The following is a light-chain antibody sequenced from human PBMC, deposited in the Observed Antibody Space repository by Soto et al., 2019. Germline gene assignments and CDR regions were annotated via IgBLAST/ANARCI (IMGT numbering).Light chain of an antibody. CDR3: LQDYNYPLT. Sequence: AIQMTQSPSSLSASVGDRVTITCRASQGIRNDLGWYQQKPGKAPKLLIYAASSLQSGVPSRFSGSRSGTDFTPTISSLQPEDFATYYCLQDYNYPLTFGGGTKVEIK. CDR1: QGIRND. J-gene: IGKJ4*01. V-gene: IGKV1-6*01. CDR2: AAS.